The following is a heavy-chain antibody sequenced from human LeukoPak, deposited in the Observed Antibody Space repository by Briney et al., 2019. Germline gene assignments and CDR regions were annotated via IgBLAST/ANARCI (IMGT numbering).Heavy chain of an antibody. V-gene: IGHV4-31*03. CDR3: ARGRYDSSGPDAFDI. D-gene: IGHD3-22*01. CDR2: IYYSGST. Sequence: PSETLSLTCTVSGGSISSGGYYWSWIRQHPGKGLEWNGYIYYSGSTYYNPSLKSRVTISVDTSKNQFSLKLSSVTAADTAVYYCARGRYDSSGPDAFDIWGQGTMVTVSS. CDR1: GGSISSGGYY. J-gene: IGHJ3*02.